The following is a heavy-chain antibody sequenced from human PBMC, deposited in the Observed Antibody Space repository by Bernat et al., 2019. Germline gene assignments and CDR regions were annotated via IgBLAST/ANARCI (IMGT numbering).Heavy chain of an antibody. V-gene: IGHV4-31*03. CDR3: AREYYGSGSYVDY. CDR1: GGSISSSSYY. CDR2: IYYSGST. Sequence: QLQLQESGPGLVKPSETLSLTCTVSGGSISSSSYYWGWIRQPPGKGLEWIGYIYYSGSTYYNPSLKSRVTISVDTSKNQFSLKLSSVTAADTAVYYCAREYYGSGSYVDYWGQGTLVTVSS. J-gene: IGHJ4*02. D-gene: IGHD3-10*01.